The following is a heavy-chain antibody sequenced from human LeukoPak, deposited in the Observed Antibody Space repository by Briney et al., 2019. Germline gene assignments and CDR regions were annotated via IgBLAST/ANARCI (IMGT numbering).Heavy chain of an antibody. D-gene: IGHD3-10*01. Sequence: PSETLSLTCAVYGGSFSGYYWSWIRQPPGKGLEWIGEINHSGSTNYNPSLKSRVTISVDTSKNQFSLKLISVTAADTAVYYCARGYGSGSYYNGFDYWGQGTLVTVSS. V-gene: IGHV4-34*01. CDR2: INHSGST. CDR1: GGSFSGYY. J-gene: IGHJ4*02. CDR3: ARGYGSGSYYNGFDY.